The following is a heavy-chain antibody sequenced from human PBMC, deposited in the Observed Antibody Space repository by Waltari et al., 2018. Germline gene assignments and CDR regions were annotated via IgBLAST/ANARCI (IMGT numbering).Heavy chain of an antibody. V-gene: IGHV4-39*07. CDR3: AREMVGADVYAALDY. CDR1: GGSISSSSYY. D-gene: IGHD2-15*01. Sequence: QLQLQESGPGLVKPSETLSLTCTVSGGSISSSSYYWGWIRQPPGKGLEWIGSIYYSGSTYYNPSLKSRVTISVDTSKNQFSLKLSSVTTADTAVYYCAREMVGADVYAALDYWAREPWSPSPQ. J-gene: IGHJ4*02. CDR2: IYYSGST.